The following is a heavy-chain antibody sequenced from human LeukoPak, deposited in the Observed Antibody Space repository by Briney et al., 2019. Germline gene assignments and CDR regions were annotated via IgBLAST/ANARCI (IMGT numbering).Heavy chain of an antibody. CDR2: IYYSGTT. V-gene: IGHV4-59*01. Sequence: SETLSLTCTVSGGSISGYYWSWIRQPPGKGLEWIAFIYYSGTTNYNPSLKSRVTISLDTSKNQFSLKLISVTAADTAVYYCARAGDYGDYYFDYWGQGTLVTVSS. D-gene: IGHD4-17*01. CDR1: GGSISGYY. J-gene: IGHJ4*02. CDR3: ARAGDYGDYYFDY.